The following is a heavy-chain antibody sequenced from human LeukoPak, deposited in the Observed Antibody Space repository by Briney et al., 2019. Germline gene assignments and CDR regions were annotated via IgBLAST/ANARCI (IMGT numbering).Heavy chain of an antibody. CDR1: GGTFSSDA. CDR2: FIPVFGVA. J-gene: IGHJ6*03. CDR3: AGGRRDPGASAGIDYFYYYMDV. V-gene: IGHV1-69*05. Sequence: GASVKVSCKASGGTFSSDAVSWVRQAPGQGLEWMGGFIPVFGVAKYAQRFQGRVTITTDESTSTVYMELSSLRSEDTAVYYCAGGRRDPGASAGIDYFYYYMDVWGKGTTVTVSS. D-gene: IGHD1-14*01.